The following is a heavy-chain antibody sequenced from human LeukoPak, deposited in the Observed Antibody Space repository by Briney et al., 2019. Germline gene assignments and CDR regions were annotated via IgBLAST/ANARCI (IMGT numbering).Heavy chain of an antibody. V-gene: IGHV5-51*01. CDR2: IYPGDSDT. J-gene: IGHJ6*03. D-gene: IGHD5-24*01. CDR3: ARRVEMATTGNYYYYYMDV. CDR1: GYSFTSYC. Sequence: AESLKISCKGSGYSFTSYCIGWVRQIPGKSVELMGIIYPGDSDTSYSPSFQGQVTISADKSISTAYLQWSSLKASDTAMYYCARRVEMATTGNYYYYYMDVWGKGATVTVSS.